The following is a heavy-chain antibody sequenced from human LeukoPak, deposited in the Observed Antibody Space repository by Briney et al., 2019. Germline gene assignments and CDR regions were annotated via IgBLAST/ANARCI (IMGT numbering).Heavy chain of an antibody. J-gene: IGHJ6*03. Sequence: PSETLSLTCAVYGGSFSDYYWSWIRQPPGKGREWIGEINHSGSTNYNPSLKSRVSISVDTSKNQFSLKLTSVTAADTAVYYCARMRGGGIGYHYYVDVWGKGTTVIVSS. V-gene: IGHV4-34*01. CDR3: ARMRGGGIGYHYYVDV. D-gene: IGHD2-15*01. CDR2: INHSGST. CDR1: GGSFSDYY.